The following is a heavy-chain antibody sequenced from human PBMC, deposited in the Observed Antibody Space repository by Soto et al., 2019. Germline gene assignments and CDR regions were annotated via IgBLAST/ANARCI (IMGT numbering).Heavy chain of an antibody. D-gene: IGHD3-3*01. J-gene: IGHJ6*02. CDR1: GYSFTSYW. CDR3: ARSHPNYDFWSGYSPDYGMDV. CDR2: IYPGDSDT. V-gene: IGHV5-51*01. Sequence: VESLKISCNGSGYSFTSYWIGWVRQMPWKGLEWMGIIYPGDSDTRYSPSFQGQVTISADKSISTAYLQWSSLKASDTAMYYCARSHPNYDFWSGYSPDYGMDVWGQGTTVTVSS.